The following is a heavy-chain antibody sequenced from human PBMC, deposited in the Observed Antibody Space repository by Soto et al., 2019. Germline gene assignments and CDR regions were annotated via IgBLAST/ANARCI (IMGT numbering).Heavy chain of an antibody. J-gene: IGHJ6*02. CDR1: GGIFNTYA. D-gene: IGHD6-13*01. Sequence: GASVKVSCKACGGIFNTYAISWVRQAPGQGLEWMGGIIPVFGSTTYAQNFQGRVTITADESTSTAYMELSSLRSEDTAVYYCARDEQQLPHRYYYGLDVWGQGTTVTVSS. CDR2: IIPVFGST. V-gene: IGHV1-69*13. CDR3: ARDEQQLPHRYYYGLDV.